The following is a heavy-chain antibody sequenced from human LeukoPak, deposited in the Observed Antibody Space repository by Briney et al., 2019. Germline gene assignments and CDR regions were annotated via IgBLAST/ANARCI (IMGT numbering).Heavy chain of an antibody. Sequence: PGGSLRLSCAASGFTFNGYAISWVRQAPGKGLEWVSSISGSGANTYYANSVKGRFTVYRDNSKSTLYLQVNNLRAEDTAVYYCAKHLGSHNFDYWGQGNLVTVSS. D-gene: IGHD3-10*01. CDR3: AKHLGSHNFDY. CDR1: GFTFNGYA. CDR2: ISGSGANT. J-gene: IGHJ4*02. V-gene: IGHV3-23*01.